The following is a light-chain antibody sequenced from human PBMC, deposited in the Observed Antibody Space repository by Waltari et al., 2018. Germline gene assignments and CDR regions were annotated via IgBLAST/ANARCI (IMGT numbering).Light chain of an antibody. Sequence: QPVLTQPPSASGTPGQGVTITCSGRTSNIGYHYVLWYQQDPGSAPKLLSHRNDRRPTGVPDRFSGSKSGTSASLAISRLRSEDEADYYCAVWDDSLSGVLFGGGTKLTVL. CDR2: RND. CDR3: AVWDDSLSGVL. J-gene: IGLJ3*02. V-gene: IGLV1-47*01. CDR1: TSNIGYHY.